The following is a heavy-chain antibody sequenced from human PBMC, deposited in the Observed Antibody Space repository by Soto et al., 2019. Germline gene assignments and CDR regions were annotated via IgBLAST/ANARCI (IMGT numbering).Heavy chain of an antibody. Sequence: QVQVVESGGGVVQPGGSLRFSCTASGFSLSGYGLHWIRQPPGKGLEWVAGLWPNGITRSYADSVKGRFTISRDTSENMLYLQMNSLGAEDTAVYYCARDLSYWSLLIDHWGQGTLVTVSS. CDR3: ARDLSYWSLLIDH. D-gene: IGHD2-8*02. CDR1: GFSLSGYG. J-gene: IGHJ4*02. V-gene: IGHV3-33*01. CDR2: LWPNGITR.